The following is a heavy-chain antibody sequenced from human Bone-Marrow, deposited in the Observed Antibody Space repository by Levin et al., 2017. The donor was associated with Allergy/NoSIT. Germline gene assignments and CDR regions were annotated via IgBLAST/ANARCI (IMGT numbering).Heavy chain of an antibody. CDR2: INHSGST. D-gene: IGHD3-16*01. J-gene: IGHJ6*03. V-gene: IGHV4-34*01. Sequence: SQTLSLTCAVYGGSFSGYYWSWIRQPPGKGLEWIGEINHSGSTNYNPSLKSRVTISLDTSTNQFSLKLSSVTAADTAVYFCARGLMLYYYYYYYMAVWDRGTTVTVSS. CDR1: GGSFSGYY. CDR3: ARGLMLYYYYYYYMAV.